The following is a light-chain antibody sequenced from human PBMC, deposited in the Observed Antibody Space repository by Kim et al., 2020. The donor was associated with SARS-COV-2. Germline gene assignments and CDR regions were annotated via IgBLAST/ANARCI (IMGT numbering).Light chain of an antibody. Sequence: SPGERTTLSCRASQSVSSSYVAWYHQKPGQAPRLLIHGASTRATGIPDRFSGSGSGTDFTLTISRLGPEDFAVYYCQQFGRSWWTFGQGTKVDIK. V-gene: IGKV3-20*01. CDR2: GAS. J-gene: IGKJ1*01. CDR3: QQFGRSWWT. CDR1: QSVSSSY.